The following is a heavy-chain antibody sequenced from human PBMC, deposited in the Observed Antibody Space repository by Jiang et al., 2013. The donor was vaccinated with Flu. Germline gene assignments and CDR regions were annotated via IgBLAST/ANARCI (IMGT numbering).Heavy chain of an antibody. CDR2: MNPNSGNT. D-gene: IGHD6-19*01. CDR1: GYTFTGYY. Sequence: SVKVSCKASGYTFTGYYMHWVRQAPGQGLEWMGWMNPNSGNTGYAQKFQGRVTMTRNTSISTAYMELSSLRSEDTAVYYCARGLRPKRSQWLARGYYYFDYWGQGTLVTVSS. CDR3: ARGLRPKRSQWLARGYYYFDY. V-gene: IGHV1-8*02. J-gene: IGHJ4*02.